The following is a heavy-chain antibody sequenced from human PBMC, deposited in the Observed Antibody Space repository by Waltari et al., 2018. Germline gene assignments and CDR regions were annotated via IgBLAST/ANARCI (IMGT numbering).Heavy chain of an antibody. J-gene: IGHJ4*02. D-gene: IGHD3-10*01. CDR2: INHSGST. V-gene: IGHV4-34*01. Sequence: QVQLQQWGAGLLKPSETLSLTCAVYGGSFSGYYWSWLRQPPGKGLEWIGEINHSGSTNYNPSLKSRVTISVDTSKNQFSLKLSSVTAADTAVYYCARTATYGSGSYYPDYWGQGTLVTVSS. CDR1: GGSFSGYY. CDR3: ARTATYGSGSYYPDY.